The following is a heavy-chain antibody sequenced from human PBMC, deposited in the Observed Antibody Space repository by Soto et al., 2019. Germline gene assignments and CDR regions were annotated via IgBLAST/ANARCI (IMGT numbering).Heavy chain of an antibody. J-gene: IGHJ6*02. V-gene: IGHV1-69*02. CDR3: VLDIYRPGRYYYYGMDV. Sequence: GTSVKVSCKACGGSFSSYTISWVRQAPGQGLEWMGRIIPILGIANYAQKFQGRVTITADKSTSTAYMELSSLRSEDTAVYYCVLDIYRPGRYYYYGMDVWGQGTTVTVSS. D-gene: IGHD2-2*03. CDR1: GGSFSSYT. CDR2: IIPILGIA.